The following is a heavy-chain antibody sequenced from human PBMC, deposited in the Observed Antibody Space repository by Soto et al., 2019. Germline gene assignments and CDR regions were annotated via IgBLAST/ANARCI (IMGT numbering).Heavy chain of an antibody. CDR3: ARSRDHYYDSRGYYYSTFDC. D-gene: IGHD3-22*01. CDR1: GGTFSSYA. V-gene: IGHV1-69*12. CDR2: IIPMFGTA. Sequence: QVQLVQSGAEVKKPGSSVKVSCKTSGGTFSSYAISWVRQAPGQGLEWMGGIIPMFGTANYAQKFQGRVTITAHESTSTAYMELSSLRSEDTAVYYCARSRDHYYDSRGYYYSTFDCWGQGTLVTVSS. J-gene: IGHJ4*02.